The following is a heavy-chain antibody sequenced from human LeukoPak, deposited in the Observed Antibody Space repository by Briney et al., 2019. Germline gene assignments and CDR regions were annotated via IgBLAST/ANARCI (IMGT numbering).Heavy chain of an antibody. CDR3: ARGEVPSTSWYTIDY. D-gene: IGHD6-13*01. V-gene: IGHV3-30*02. Sequence: GGSLRLSCAAPGFTFSMYGMHWVRQAPGKGLEWVAIIRFDGTKIYYADSVKGRFTISRDNSKNTVYLQMNSLRPEDTAVYYCARGEVPSTSWYTIDYWGQGTLVTVSS. J-gene: IGHJ4*02. CDR1: GFTFSMYG. CDR2: IRFDGTKI.